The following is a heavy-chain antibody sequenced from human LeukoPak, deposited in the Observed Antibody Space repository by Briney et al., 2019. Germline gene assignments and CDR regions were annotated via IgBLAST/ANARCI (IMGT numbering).Heavy chain of an antibody. V-gene: IGHV3-30*02. D-gene: IGHD3-10*01. J-gene: IGHJ6*03. Sequence: GGSLRLSCAASGFTFSGYGMHWVRQAPGKGLEWVAFIRYDGSNKYYADSVKGRFTISRDNSKNTLYLQMNSLRAEDTAVYYCAEREGWAGEYGVRVNYYYMDVWGKGTTVTVSS. CDR1: GFTFSGYG. CDR2: IRYDGSNK. CDR3: AEREGWAGEYGVRVNYYYMDV.